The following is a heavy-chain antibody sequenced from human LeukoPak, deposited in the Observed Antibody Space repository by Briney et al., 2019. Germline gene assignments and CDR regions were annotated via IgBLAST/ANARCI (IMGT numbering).Heavy chain of an antibody. CDR2: ISWDGGST. V-gene: IGHV3-43*01. J-gene: IGHJ4*02. D-gene: IGHD5-24*01. Sequence: QPGGSLRLSCAASGFTFDDYTMHWVRQAPGKGLEWVSLISWDGGSTYYADPVKGRFTISRDNSKNSLYLHMNSLRTEDTALYYCAKGRDGYFPFDYWGQGTLVTVSS. CDR1: GFTFDDYT. CDR3: AKGRDGYFPFDY.